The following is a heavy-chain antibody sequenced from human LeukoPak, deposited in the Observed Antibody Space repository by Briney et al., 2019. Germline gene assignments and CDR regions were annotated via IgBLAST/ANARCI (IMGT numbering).Heavy chain of an antibody. CDR3: ARDGRALGAFDI. CDR2: ISYDGSNK. J-gene: IGHJ3*02. CDR1: GFTFNDYA. Sequence: GGSLRLSCAPSGFTFNDYAMHWVRQAPGKGPEWVAVISYDGSNKYYADSVKGRFTISRDNSKNTLYLQMNSLRAEDTAVYYCARDGRALGAFDIWGQGTMVTVSS. V-gene: IGHV3-30-3*01. D-gene: IGHD1-14*01.